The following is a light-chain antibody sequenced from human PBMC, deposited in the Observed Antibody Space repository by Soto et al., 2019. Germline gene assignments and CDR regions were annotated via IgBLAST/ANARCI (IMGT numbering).Light chain of an antibody. V-gene: IGKV3-15*01. CDR3: QQYNDLPPT. Sequence: EIVLTQSPATLSVSPGERATLSCRASQSVGSDLAWYQQKPGQAPRLVIYGTSTRVTGIPARFSGSGSGTDFTLTISSLQSEDSAFYYCQQYNDLPPTFGQGTKVDI. CDR2: GTS. J-gene: IGKJ1*01. CDR1: QSVGSD.